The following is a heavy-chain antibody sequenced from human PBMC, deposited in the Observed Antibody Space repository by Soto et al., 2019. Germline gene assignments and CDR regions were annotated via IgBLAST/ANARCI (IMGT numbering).Heavy chain of an antibody. Sequence: SETLSLTCAVSGGSISSGGYYWSWIRQHPGKGLEWIGYIYYSGSTYYNPSLKSRVTISVDTSKNQFSLKLSSVTAADTAVYYCARGRLGGSGYLNWFDPWGQGTLVTVSS. D-gene: IGHD3-22*01. CDR1: GGSISSGGYY. J-gene: IGHJ5*02. CDR3: ARGRLGGSGYLNWFDP. V-gene: IGHV4-31*11. CDR2: IYYSGST.